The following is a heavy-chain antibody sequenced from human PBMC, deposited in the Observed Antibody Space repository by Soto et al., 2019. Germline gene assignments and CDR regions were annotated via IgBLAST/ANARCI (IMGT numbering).Heavy chain of an antibody. CDR2: ISPSASDT. CDR1: GFSFSTSS. V-gene: IGHV3-23*01. Sequence: EVQLLESGGDLVQPGGSLRLSCAASGFSFSTSSMAWVRQPPGKGLEWVSAISPSASDTLYADSVKGRFTISRDNCQNTRCLQMTSMRADDTAVYYCAKGGYTFACEWGQGALVTVSS. J-gene: IGHJ4*02. D-gene: IGHD5-18*01. CDR3: AKGGYTFACE.